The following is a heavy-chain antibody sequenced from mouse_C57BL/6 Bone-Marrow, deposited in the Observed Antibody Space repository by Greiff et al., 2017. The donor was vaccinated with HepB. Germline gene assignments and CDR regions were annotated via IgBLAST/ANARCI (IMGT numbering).Heavy chain of an antibody. J-gene: IGHJ2*01. D-gene: IGHD1-1*02. Sequence: QVQLKQSGAELARPGASVKLSCKASGYTFTSYGISWVKQRTGQGLEWIGEIYPRSGNTYYNEKFKGKATLTADKSSSTAYMELRSLTSEDTAVYYCTATGVADFDYWGQGTTLTVSS. CDR3: TATGVADFDY. CDR1: GYTFTSYG. CDR2: IYPRSGNT. V-gene: IGHV1-81*01.